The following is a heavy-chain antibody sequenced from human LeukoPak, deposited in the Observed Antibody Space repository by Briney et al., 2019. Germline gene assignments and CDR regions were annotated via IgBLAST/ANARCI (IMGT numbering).Heavy chain of an antibody. CDR3: ARARLTMFRGVYRSNGAYYMDY. CDR2: INEDGSEK. J-gene: IGHJ6*03. CDR1: GFTFSSYW. D-gene: IGHD3-10*01. Sequence: GGSLRLSCAASGFTFSSYWMSWVRQAPGKGLEWVANINEDGSEKYYVDSVKGRFFISRENAKNSLYLQMKSLRAEDTAVYYCARARLTMFRGVYRSNGAYYMDYWGRGTTVT. V-gene: IGHV3-7*01.